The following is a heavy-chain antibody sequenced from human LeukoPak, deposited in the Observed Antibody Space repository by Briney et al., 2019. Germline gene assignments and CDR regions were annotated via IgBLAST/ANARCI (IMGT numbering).Heavy chain of an antibody. V-gene: IGHV4-59*01. CDR2: VKNNGGN. CDR1: GGSISTYS. CDR3: ARDAGGTWFDP. Sequence: SETLSLTCTVSGGSISTYSWNWIRQSPGQGLEWIGYVKNNGGNYNNPSLMGRVTISLDTSKNQFSLKLTSVTAADTAVYYCARDAGGTWFDPWGQGTLVTVSS. J-gene: IGHJ5*02.